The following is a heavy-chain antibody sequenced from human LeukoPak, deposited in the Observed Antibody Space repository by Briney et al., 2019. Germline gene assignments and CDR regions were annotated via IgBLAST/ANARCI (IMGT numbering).Heavy chain of an antibody. CDR1: GGSISSYY. Sequence: SETLSLTRTVSGGSISSYYWSWIRQPPGKGLEWIGYIHYSGSTNYNSSLKSRATISVDTSKNQFSLKLSSVTAADTAVYSCARAYGIAAVGTWKNWFDPWGQGALVTVSS. V-gene: IGHV4-59*01. CDR3: ARAYGIAAVGTWKNWFDP. CDR2: IHYSGST. J-gene: IGHJ5*02. D-gene: IGHD6-13*01.